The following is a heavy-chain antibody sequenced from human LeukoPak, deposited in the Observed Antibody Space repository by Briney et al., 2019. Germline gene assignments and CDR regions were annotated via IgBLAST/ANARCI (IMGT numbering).Heavy chain of an antibody. J-gene: IGHJ3*02. CDR1: GFTFSDAW. D-gene: IGHD2-15*01. Sequence: PGGSLRLSCVASGFTFSDAWMSWVRQAPGKGLEWVARIRSRTEGGTADYAAPVKGRFIISRDDSENTLSLQMNSLKSEDTAVYYCTTDYCSDGSCPGAFDMWGQGTMVTVSS. V-gene: IGHV3-15*01. CDR2: IRSRTEGGTA. CDR3: TTDYCSDGSCPGAFDM.